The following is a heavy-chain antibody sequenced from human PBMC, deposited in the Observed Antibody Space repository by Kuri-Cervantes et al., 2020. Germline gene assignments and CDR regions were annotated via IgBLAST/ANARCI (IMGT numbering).Heavy chain of an antibody. CDR2: ISSSGSTI. Sequence: GESLKISCAASGFTFSDYYMSWIRQAPGKGLEWVSYISSSGSTIYYADSVKGRFTISRDNVKNSLYLQMNSLRDEDTAVYYCARDRVVPAADAFISRGRGGMDVWGQGTTVTVSS. D-gene: IGHD2-2*01. V-gene: IGHV3-11*04. CDR3: ARDRVVPAADAFISRGRGGMDV. CDR1: GFTFSDYY. J-gene: IGHJ6*02.